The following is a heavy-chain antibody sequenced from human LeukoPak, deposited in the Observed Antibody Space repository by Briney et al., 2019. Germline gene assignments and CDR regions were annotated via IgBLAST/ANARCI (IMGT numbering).Heavy chain of an antibody. V-gene: IGHV4-38-2*02. J-gene: IGHJ3*02. D-gene: IGHD5-24*01. Sequence: MSSETLSLTCTVSGYSISSAYYWGWIRQPPGKGLEWIGSMYHSGSTFYNPSLKSRVTISGDTSKNQFSLKLSSVTAADTAVYYCARDDGYLKAAFDIWGQGTMVTVSS. CDR3: ARDDGYLKAAFDI. CDR2: MYHSGST. CDR1: GYSISSAYY.